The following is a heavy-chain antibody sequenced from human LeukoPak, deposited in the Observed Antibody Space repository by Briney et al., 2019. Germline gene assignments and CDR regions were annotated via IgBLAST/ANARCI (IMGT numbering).Heavy chain of an antibody. Sequence: PSETLSLTCTVSGGSISSYYWSWIRQPPGKGLEWIGYIYYGGSTNYNPSLKSRVTISVDTSKNQFSLKLSSVTAADTAVYYCARDAGDYGDPGFDPWGQGTLVTVSS. V-gene: IGHV4-59*01. CDR2: IYYGGST. CDR3: ARDAGDYGDPGFDP. D-gene: IGHD4-17*01. J-gene: IGHJ5*02. CDR1: GGSISSYY.